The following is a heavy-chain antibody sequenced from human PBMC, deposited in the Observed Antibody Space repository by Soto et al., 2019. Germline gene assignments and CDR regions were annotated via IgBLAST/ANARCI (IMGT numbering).Heavy chain of an antibody. CDR3: GRGHYVFWRVYFATIHY. D-gene: IGHD3-3*01. J-gene: IGHJ4*02. Sequence: SETLSLTCTVSGGSISNYYWSWIRQPPGKGLEWIGYIHYSGSTKYNPSLKSRVAISADTSKNQFSLKLSSVTAADTAMYYCGRGHYVFWRVYFATIHYWCQGTLVTSPQ. V-gene: IGHV4-59*08. CDR1: GGSISNYY. CDR2: IHYSGST.